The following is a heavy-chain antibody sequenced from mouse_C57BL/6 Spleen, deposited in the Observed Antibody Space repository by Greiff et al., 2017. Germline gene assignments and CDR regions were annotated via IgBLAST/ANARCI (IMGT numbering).Heavy chain of an antibody. CDR1: GYTFTDYY. Sequence: VQLQQSGPELVKPGASVKISCKASGYTFTDYYMHWVKQSHGKSLEWIGDINPNNGGTSYNQKFKGKATLTVDKSSSTAYMELRSLTSEDSAVYYCARRGYDYPFAYWGQGTLVTVSA. J-gene: IGHJ3*01. D-gene: IGHD2-4*01. V-gene: IGHV1-26*01. CDR2: INPNNGGT. CDR3: ARRGYDYPFAY.